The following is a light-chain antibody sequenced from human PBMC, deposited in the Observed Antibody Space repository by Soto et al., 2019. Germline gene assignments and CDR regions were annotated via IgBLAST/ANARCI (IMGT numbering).Light chain of an antibody. J-gene: IGKJ3*01. CDR1: QSVSSN. CDR3: QQYNNWPPFT. V-gene: IGKV3-15*01. Sequence: EIVMTQSPATLSVSPGERATLSCRPSQSVSSNLAWYQQKPGQAPRLLIYGASTRATGIPARFSGSGSGTEFTLTISRLQSEDFAVYYCQQYNNWPPFTFGPGTKVDI. CDR2: GAS.